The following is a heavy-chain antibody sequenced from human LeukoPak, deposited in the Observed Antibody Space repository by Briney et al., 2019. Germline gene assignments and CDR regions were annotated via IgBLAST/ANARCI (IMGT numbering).Heavy chain of an antibody. CDR2: IKQDGSEK. CDR3: ARRYFDY. J-gene: IGHJ4*02. V-gene: IGHV3-7*03. CDR1: GFTFSSYW. Sequence: GGSLRLSCAASGFTFSSYWMQWVRQAPGKGLEWVANIKQDGSEKYYADSVKGRFIISRDNAKNALYLQMSSLRAEDTAIYYCARRYFDYWGQGTLVTVSS.